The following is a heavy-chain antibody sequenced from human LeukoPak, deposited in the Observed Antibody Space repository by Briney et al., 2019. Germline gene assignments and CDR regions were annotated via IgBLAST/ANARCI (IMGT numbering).Heavy chain of an antibody. CDR2: IKQGGSEK. D-gene: IGHD1-26*01. CDR3: ARDGYSGTYSYDAFDI. J-gene: IGHJ3*02. V-gene: IGHV3-7*01. Sequence: GGSLRLSCAASGFTFSSYSMNWVRQAPGKGLEWVANIKQGGSEKNYVDSVRGRFTISRDNAKNSLYLQMNSLTAEDTAVYYCARDGYSGTYSYDAFDIWGQGTMVTVSS. CDR1: GFTFSSYS.